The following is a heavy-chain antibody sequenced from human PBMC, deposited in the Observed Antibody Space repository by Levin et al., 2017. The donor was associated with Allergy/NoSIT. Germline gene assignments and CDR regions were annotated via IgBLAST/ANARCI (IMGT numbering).Heavy chain of an antibody. CDR3: ARGVSAAYPETGAY. J-gene: IGHJ4*02. D-gene: IGHD2-2*01. CDR2: ISSSSDKI. Sequence: GGSLRLSCAASGFTFSAYSINWVRQAPGKGLEWLSYISSSSDKIYYADSVKGRFTVSRDNAKSSLYLQMNSLRAEDTAVYFCARGVSAAYPETGAYGGQGALVTVSS. V-gene: IGHV3-48*01. CDR1: GFTFSAYS.